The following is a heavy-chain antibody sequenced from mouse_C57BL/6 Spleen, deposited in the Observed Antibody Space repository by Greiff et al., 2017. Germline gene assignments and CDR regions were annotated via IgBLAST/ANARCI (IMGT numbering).Heavy chain of an antibody. CDR3: ARPYYYGSSYGFDY. J-gene: IGHJ2*01. CDR1: GFTFSDYG. CDR2: ISSGSSTI. V-gene: IGHV5-17*01. D-gene: IGHD1-1*01. Sequence: EVQLVESGGGLVKPGGSLKLSCAASGFTFSDYGMHWVRQAPEKGLEWVAYISSGSSTIYYADTVKGRFTITRDNAKNTRFLQMTSLRSEDTAMYYCARPYYYGSSYGFDYWGQGTTLTVSS.